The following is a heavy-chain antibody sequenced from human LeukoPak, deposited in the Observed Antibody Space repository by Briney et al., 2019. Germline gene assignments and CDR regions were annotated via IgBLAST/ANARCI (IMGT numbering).Heavy chain of an antibody. Sequence: PGGSLRLSCAASPFTFSSSAMHWVRQAPGRGLEWVAFIRFDGSNTYYADSVKGRFTISRDNSENTLYLQMGSLRADDTAVYYCARDQRGSGWFLDYWGQGTLVTVSS. CDR2: IRFDGSNT. CDR1: PFTFSSSA. D-gene: IGHD6-19*01. J-gene: IGHJ4*02. CDR3: ARDQRGSGWFLDY. V-gene: IGHV3-30*02.